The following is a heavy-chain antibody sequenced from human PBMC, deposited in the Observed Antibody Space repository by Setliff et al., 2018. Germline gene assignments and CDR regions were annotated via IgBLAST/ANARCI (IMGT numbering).Heavy chain of an antibody. CDR2: VYYSGTA. D-gene: IGHD1-26*01. J-gene: IGHJ4*02. V-gene: IGHV4-59*01. Sequence: PSETLSLPCTVSGGPFSGASIWSWIRQPPGKGLEFIGYVYYSGTAKYDPSLESRAIMSVDASKNQISLKLISVTAADTAVYYCAKGGTYRYFDFWGQGALVTVSS. CDR1: GGPFSGAS. CDR3: AKGGTYRYFDF.